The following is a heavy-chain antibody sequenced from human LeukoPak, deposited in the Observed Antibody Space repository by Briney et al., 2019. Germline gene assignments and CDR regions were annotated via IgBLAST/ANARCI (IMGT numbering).Heavy chain of an antibody. D-gene: IGHD3/OR15-3a*01. CDR1: GYTFTNFG. V-gene: IGHV1-18*01. J-gene: IGHJ4*02. Sequence: ASVKVSCEPSGYTFTNFGISWVRQAPGQGLEWMGCISTYTGNTNYAQKFQGRVTMTADISANTAYMELRNLRSDDTAVYYCARSWHHDFWRRLDNWGRGSLVTVSS. CDR2: ISTYTGNT. CDR3: ARSWHHDFWRRLDN.